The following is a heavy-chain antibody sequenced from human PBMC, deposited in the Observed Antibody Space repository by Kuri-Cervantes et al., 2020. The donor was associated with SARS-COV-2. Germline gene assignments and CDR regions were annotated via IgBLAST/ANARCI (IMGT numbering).Heavy chain of an antibody. CDR2: IGSSNYYK. Sequence: GESLKISCTGSGFTFSDHNMNWVRQAPGKGLEWVASIGSSNYYKHYADSVKGRFTISRDNAKNSLYLQMSSLRADDTAMYYCARDQSIHFGVLVAATYVTWFDPWGQGTLVTVSS. CDR1: GFTFSDHN. CDR3: ARDQSIHFGVLVAATYVTWFDP. J-gene: IGHJ5*02. V-gene: IGHV3-21*01. D-gene: IGHD2-15*01.